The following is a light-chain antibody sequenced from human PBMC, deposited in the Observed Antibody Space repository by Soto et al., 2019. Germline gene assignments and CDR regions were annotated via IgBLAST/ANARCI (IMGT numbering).Light chain of an antibody. CDR1: SGHSDNI. Sequence: QAVVTQSSSASASLGSSVKLTCTLSSGHSDNIIAWHQQQPGKAPRYLMNLEGSGSYNKGSGVPDRFSGSRSGADRFLTISNLQSEDEADYYCETWDSNTRVFGGGTKLTVL. CDR3: ETWDSNTRV. V-gene: IGLV4-60*03. J-gene: IGLJ2*01. CDR2: LEGSGSY.